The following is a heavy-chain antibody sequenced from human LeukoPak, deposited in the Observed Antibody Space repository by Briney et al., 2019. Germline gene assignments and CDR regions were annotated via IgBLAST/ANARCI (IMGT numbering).Heavy chain of an antibody. V-gene: IGHV3-30-3*01. CDR3: ARDYAARPDY. Sequence: PGGSLRLSCAASGFTFSSYAMHWVRQAPGKGLEWVAVISYDGSNKYYADSVKGRFTISRDNSKNTLYLQMNSLRAEDTAVYYCARDYAARPDYWGQGTLVTVSS. D-gene: IGHD6-6*01. J-gene: IGHJ4*02. CDR2: ISYDGSNK. CDR1: GFTFSSYA.